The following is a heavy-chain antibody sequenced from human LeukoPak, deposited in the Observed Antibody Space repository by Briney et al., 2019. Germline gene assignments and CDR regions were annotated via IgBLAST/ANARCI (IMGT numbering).Heavy chain of an antibody. CDR1: GFTFSSYA. CDR2: ISGSGGST. D-gene: IGHD3-10*01. V-gene: IGHV3-23*01. CDR3: AKDSEGNYYYYYYVDV. J-gene: IGHJ6*03. Sequence: GGSLRLSCAASGFTFSSYAMSWVRQAPGKGLEWVSAISGSGGSTYYADSVKGRFAISRDNSKNTLYLQMNSLRAEDTAVYYCAKDSEGNYYYYYYVDVWGKGTTVTVSS.